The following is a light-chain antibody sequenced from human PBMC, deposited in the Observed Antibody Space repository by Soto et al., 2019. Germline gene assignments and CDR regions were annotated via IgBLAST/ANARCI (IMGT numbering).Light chain of an antibody. Sequence: EIVITQSPATLSVSPGERATLSFRASQSVSSNLAWYQQKPGQTPRLLIYVASTRATGVPARFTGSGSGTEFTLTITSLQPEDFAIYYCQQYNNWPLTLGGGTKVDIK. V-gene: IGKV3-15*01. CDR1: QSVSSN. J-gene: IGKJ4*01. CDR3: QQYNNWPLT. CDR2: VAS.